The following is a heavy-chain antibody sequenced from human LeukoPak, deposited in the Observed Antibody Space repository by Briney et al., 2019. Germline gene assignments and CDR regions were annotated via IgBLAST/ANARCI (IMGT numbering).Heavy chain of an antibody. D-gene: IGHD1-26*01. J-gene: IGHJ4*02. Sequence: SETLSLTCTVSGYSISSGYYWGWIRQPPGKGLEWIGSIYHSGSTYYNPSLKSRVTISVDTSKNQFSLKLSSVTAADTAVYYCARDSGSYHYFDYWGQGTLVTVSS. CDR1: GYSISSGYY. CDR2: IYHSGST. V-gene: IGHV4-38-2*02. CDR3: ARDSGSYHYFDY.